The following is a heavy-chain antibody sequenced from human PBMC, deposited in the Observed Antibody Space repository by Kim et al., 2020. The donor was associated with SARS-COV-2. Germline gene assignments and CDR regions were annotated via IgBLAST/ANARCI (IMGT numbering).Heavy chain of an antibody. J-gene: IGHJ6*02. D-gene: IGHD6-25*01. Sequence: GGSLRLSCVASGFSLSDFGMHWLRQAPGKGLEWVAAILYDGNKTYYTDSVKGRFTISRDTSKNTVYLQMNTLTTDDTALYYCAKEAASTYYYYYAMDVWGQGPTVPVSS. V-gene: IGHV3-30*18. CDR1: GFSLSDFG. CDR2: ILYDGNKT. CDR3: AKEAASTYYYYYAMDV.